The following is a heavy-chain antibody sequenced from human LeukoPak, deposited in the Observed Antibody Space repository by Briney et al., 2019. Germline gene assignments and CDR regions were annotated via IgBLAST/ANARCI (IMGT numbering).Heavy chain of an antibody. V-gene: IGHV4-39*07. D-gene: IGHD2-8*01. J-gene: IGHJ4*02. Sequence: SETLSLTCTVSGGSISSSSHYWGWIRQPPGKGLEWIGSIYYSGSTYYNPSLKSRVTISVDTSKNQFSLKLSSVTAADTAVYYCARGGVYANDLDYWGQGTLVTVSS. CDR2: IYYSGST. CDR3: ARGGVYANDLDY. CDR1: GGSISSSSHY.